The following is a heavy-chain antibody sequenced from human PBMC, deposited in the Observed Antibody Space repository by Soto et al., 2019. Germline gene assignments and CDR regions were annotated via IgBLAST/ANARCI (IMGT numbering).Heavy chain of an antibody. CDR2: ISYDERTT. Sequence: RLSCAASGFTFSNYWMHWIRQAPGKGLVWVSRISYDERTTTYADSVKGRFTISRDNAKNTVFLEMKSLRAEDTAVYYCARGGASHAHPPDHWGQGTLVTVSS. CDR3: ARGGASHAHPPDH. V-gene: IGHV3-74*01. D-gene: IGHD2-8*01. CDR1: GFTFSNYW. J-gene: IGHJ4*02.